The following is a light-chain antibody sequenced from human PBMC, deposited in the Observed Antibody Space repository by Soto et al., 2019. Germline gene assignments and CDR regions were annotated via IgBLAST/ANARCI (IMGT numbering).Light chain of an antibody. V-gene: IGLV1-47*01. Sequence: QSVLTQTPSASGTPGQRVTISCSGSSSNIGTKYVYWYQQLPGTAPKLLIYRNNQRPSGVPDRFSGSKSGTSASLAISGLRSEDEAHYYCASWDDSPRGWVFGGGTKLTVL. CDR3: ASWDDSPRGWV. CDR1: SSNIGTKY. CDR2: RNN. J-gene: IGLJ3*02.